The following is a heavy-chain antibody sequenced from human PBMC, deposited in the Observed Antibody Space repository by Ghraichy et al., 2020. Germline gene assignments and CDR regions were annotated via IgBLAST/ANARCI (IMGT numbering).Heavy chain of an antibody. V-gene: IGHV3-15*01. J-gene: IGHJ4*02. CDR1: GFNFKTAW. CDR2: IRRESDGGKI. D-gene: IGHD4-17*01. CDR3: LVYGDNVPFDY. Sequence: GGSLRLSCAASGFNFKTAWMSWVRQSPGKGLEWVGRIRRESDGGKIDYAAPVKGRFTILRDDARNTLFLHMNNLNIDDTGLYYCLVYGDNVPFDYWGRGTQVTVSS.